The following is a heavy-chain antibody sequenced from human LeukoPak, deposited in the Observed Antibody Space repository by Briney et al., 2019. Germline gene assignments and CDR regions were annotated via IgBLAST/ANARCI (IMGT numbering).Heavy chain of an antibody. Sequence: GGSLRLSCAASGFTFSSYWMSWVRQAPGKGLEWVANIKQDGSEKYYVDSVKGRFTISRDNAKNSLYLQMNSLRAEDTAVYYCARGGSGSYYDTRSYYGMDVWGQGTTVTVSS. CDR3: ARGGSGSYYDTRSYYGMDV. V-gene: IGHV3-7*01. J-gene: IGHJ6*02. CDR2: IKQDGSEK. CDR1: GFTFSSYW. D-gene: IGHD1-26*01.